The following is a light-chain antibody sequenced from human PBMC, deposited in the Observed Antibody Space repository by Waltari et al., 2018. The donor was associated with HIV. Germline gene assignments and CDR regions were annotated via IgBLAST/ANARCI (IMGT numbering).Light chain of an antibody. V-gene: IGLV1-44*01. CDR1: SSNIGTHT. Sequence: QSLLTQPPSASGTPGRGITISCSGSSSNIGTHTVNWYKQFPGSAPKLLIYNNNLRPSGVPDRFSGSKSGTSASLAISGLQPEDEVDYYCATWDDRLNGPVFGGGTKVTVL. CDR3: ATWDDRLNGPV. J-gene: IGLJ3*02. CDR2: NNN.